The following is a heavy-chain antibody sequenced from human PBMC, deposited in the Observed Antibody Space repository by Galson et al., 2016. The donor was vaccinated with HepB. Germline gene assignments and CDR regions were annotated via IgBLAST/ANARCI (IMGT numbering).Heavy chain of an antibody. CDR2: MDILGDG. CDR3: AVIAVAGETSDY. J-gene: IGHJ4*02. CDR1: GFAFSEYD. D-gene: IGHD6-19*01. V-gene: IGHV3-13*01. Sequence: SLRLSCAASGFAFSEYDIHWVRQAAGKGLEWVSAMDILGDGYYSDSVKGRFTIARENAKSSLYLHMNSLRAEDTALYYCAVIAVAGETSDYWGQGTLVTVSS.